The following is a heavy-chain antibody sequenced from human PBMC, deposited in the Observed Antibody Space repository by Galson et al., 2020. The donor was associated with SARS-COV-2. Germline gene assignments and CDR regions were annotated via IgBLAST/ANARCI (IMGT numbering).Heavy chain of an antibody. V-gene: IGHV3-23*01. CDR1: GFPFRGYA. D-gene: IGHD3-22*01. CDR2: INNNGGST. J-gene: IGHJ4*02. CDR3: AKDLSGGYSSFDY. Sequence: GESLKISCAASGFPFRGYAMSWVRQAPGKGLKWVSTINNNGGSTYYVDSVRGRFTISRDNSKDTLYLQMNSLRVDDTAIYYCAKDLSGGYSSFDYWGQGILVTVSS.